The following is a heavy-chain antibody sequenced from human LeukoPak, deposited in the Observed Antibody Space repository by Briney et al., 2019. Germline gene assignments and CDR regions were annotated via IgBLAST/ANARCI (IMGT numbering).Heavy chain of an antibody. CDR1: SDSISSYY. J-gene: IGHJ3*01. CDR2: IYYSGST. Sequence: SETLSLTCTVSSDSISSYYWSWIRQPPGKGLEWIGNIYYSGSTNYNPSLKSRVTISVDTSKNQFSLKLNSVTAADTAVYYCAGHSSSDAFDVWGQGTMITVSS. CDR3: AGHSSSDAFDV. D-gene: IGHD6-13*01. V-gene: IGHV4-59*08.